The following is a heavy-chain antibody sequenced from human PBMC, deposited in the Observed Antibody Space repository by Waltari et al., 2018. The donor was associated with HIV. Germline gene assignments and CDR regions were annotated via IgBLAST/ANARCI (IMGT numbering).Heavy chain of an antibody. CDR3: AKGGRAVAGNWFDP. V-gene: IGHV3-23*01. CDR2: SVGLGGST. D-gene: IGHD6-19*01. J-gene: IGHJ5*02. Sequence: EVQLLESGGGLVQPGGSLRLSCAASGFTFSNYAINWVRQAPGKGWEGVPDSVGLGGSTHYADSVKGRFSISKDNSKNTWYLQMNSLRPEDTAIYYCAKGGRAVAGNWFDPGGQGTLVTVSS. CDR1: GFTFSNYA.